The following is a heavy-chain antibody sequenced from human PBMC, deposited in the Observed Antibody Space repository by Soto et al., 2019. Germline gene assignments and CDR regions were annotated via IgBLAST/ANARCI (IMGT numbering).Heavy chain of an antibody. Sequence: GGSLRLSCAASGFTFSSYGMNWVRQAPGKGLEWVSSISSSSSYIYYADSVKGRFTISRDNAKNSLYLQMNSLRAEDTAVYYCGRVSALVGIDYWGQGTLVTVSS. V-gene: IGHV3-21*01. CDR1: GFTFSSYG. J-gene: IGHJ4*02. D-gene: IGHD2-2*01. CDR2: ISSSSSYI. CDR3: GRVSALVGIDY.